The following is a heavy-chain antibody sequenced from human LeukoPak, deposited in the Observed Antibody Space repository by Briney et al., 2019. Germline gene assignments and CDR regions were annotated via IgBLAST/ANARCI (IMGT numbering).Heavy chain of an antibody. Sequence: SETLSLTCAVSGYSISNGYYWGWIRQPPGEGLEWIGSIYHSGSTYYNPSLKSRVTISVDTSKNQFSLKLSSVTAADTAVYYCARLPMVAATLDYGGQGTLVTVSS. CDR3: ARLPMVAATLDY. CDR1: GYSISNGYY. D-gene: IGHD2-15*01. CDR2: IYHSGST. J-gene: IGHJ4*02. V-gene: IGHV4-38-2*01.